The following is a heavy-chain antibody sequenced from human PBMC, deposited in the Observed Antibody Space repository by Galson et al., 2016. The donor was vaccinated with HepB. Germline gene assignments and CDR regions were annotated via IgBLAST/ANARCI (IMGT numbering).Heavy chain of an antibody. Sequence: LSLTCSVSGTSITSGTFYWSWIRQPAGKGLEWIGRIHTGGGTTYNPSLKSRVTISVDASKNQFSLKLTSMTAADTALYYCARYGSGSHIHRYFDSWGQGTLVTVSS. CDR3: ARYGSGSHIHRYFDS. D-gene: IGHD3-10*01. CDR2: IHTGGGT. V-gene: IGHV4-61*02. J-gene: IGHJ4*02. CDR1: GTSITSGTFY.